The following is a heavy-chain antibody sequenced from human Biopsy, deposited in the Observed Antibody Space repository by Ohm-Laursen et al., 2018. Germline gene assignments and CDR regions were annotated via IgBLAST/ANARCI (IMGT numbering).Heavy chain of an antibody. CDR1: GGTFINYA. CDR2: IIPMSGTA. CDR3: ARGPHSGSHSCFDY. Sequence: GSSVKVSCNASGGTFINYAISWVRQAPGQGLEWMGGIIPMSGTANYAQMFQGRVTISADESTSTSYMELSSLTTEDTAIYYCARGPHSGSHSCFDYWGRGTLVTVSS. V-gene: IGHV1-69*01. D-gene: IGHD1-26*01. J-gene: IGHJ4*02.